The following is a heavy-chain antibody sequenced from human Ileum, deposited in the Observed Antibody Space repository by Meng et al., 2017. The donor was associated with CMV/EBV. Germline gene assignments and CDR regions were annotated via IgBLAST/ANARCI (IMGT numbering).Heavy chain of an antibody. CDR1: GGSISGGGYC. Sequence: QAQLEEQGPGVVKPSQPLSLPCTASGGSISGGGYCWGWIRQPAGKGLEWIGRIYTNESTNYNPSLKSRVTISVDTSKNQFSLKLSSVTATDTAVYYCAGGAITGTTEVPFDYWGQGTLVTVSS. V-gene: IGHV4-61*02. CDR2: IYTNEST. CDR3: AGGAITGTTEVPFDY. J-gene: IGHJ4*02. D-gene: IGHD1-20*01.